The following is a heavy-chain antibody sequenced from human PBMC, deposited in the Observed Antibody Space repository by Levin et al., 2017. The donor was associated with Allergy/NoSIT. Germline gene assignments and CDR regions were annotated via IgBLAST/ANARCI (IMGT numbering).Heavy chain of an antibody. CDR2: IYSGGST. J-gene: IGHJ4*02. Sequence: GGSLRLSCAASGFTVSSNYMSWVRQAPGKGLKWVSVIYSGGSTYYADSVKGRFTISRDNSKNTLFLQMNSLRAEDTAVYYCASGSNQHSLDYWGQGTLVTVSS. CDR1: GFTVSSNY. V-gene: IGHV3-66*01. D-gene: IGHD1-26*01. CDR3: ASGSNQHSLDY.